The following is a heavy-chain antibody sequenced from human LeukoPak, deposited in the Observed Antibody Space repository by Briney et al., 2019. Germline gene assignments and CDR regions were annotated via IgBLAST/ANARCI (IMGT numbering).Heavy chain of an antibody. CDR2: IIPIFGTA. D-gene: IGHD4-23*01. V-gene: IGHV1-69*05. J-gene: IGHJ4*02. CDR3: ASLRDQEGWGGNSAFDY. CDR1: GGTFSSYA. Sequence: GASVKVSCKASGGTFSSYAISWVRQAPGQGLEWMGGIIPIFGTANYAQKFQGRVTITTDESTSTAYMELSSLRSEDTAVYYCASLRDQEGWGGNSAFDYWGQGTLVTVSS.